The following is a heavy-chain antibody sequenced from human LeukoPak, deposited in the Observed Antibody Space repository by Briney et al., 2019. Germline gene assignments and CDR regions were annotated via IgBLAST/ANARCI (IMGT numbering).Heavy chain of an antibody. J-gene: IGHJ4*02. CDR2: ISPYNGNT. CDR1: GYSFTNYG. Sequence: ASVTVSCKASGYSFTNYGFTWVRQAPGQGLEWMGWISPYNGNTNYAPKFRGRVTMTTDTSTTTAYLELRSLKSDDTAVYYCAREASLTADYWGQGTLVTVSS. V-gene: IGHV1-18*01. CDR3: AREASLTADY.